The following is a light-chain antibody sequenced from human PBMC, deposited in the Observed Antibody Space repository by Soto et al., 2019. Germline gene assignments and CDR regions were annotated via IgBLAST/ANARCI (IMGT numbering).Light chain of an antibody. CDR2: GAS. CDR1: QSVRGN. J-gene: IGKJ2*01. V-gene: IGKV3-20*01. Sequence: EIVMTQSPATLSVSPGERATLSCRASQSVRGNLAWYQQKPGQAPRLLIYGASSRATGIPDRFSGSGSGTDFTLTISRLEPEDFAVYYCQQYGGSPPYTFGQGTKLEIK. CDR3: QQYGGSPPYT.